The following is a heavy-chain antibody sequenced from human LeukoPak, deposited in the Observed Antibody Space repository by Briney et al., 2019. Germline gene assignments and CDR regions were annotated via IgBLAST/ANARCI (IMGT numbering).Heavy chain of an antibody. V-gene: IGHV3-21*01. D-gene: IGHD6-19*01. CDR2: ISSSSYI. J-gene: IGHJ4*02. Sequence: GGSLRLSCAASGFTFSSYSMNWVRQAPGKGLEWVSSISSSSYIYYADSVKGRFTISRDNAKNSLYLQMNSLRAEDTAVYYCARDYSSGLYYFDYWGQGTLVTVSS. CDR1: GFTFSSYS. CDR3: ARDYSSGLYYFDY.